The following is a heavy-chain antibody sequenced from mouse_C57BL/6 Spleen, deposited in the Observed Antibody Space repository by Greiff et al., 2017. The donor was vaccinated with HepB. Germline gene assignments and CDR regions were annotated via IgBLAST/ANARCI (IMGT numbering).Heavy chain of an antibody. J-gene: IGHJ2*01. V-gene: IGHV3-6*01. CDR3: AREDGYYY. CDR1: GYSITSGYY. CDR2: ISYDGSN. D-gene: IGHD2-3*01. Sequence: EVKLMESGPGLVKPSQSLSLTCSVTGYSITSGYYWNWIRQFPGNKLEWMGYISYDGSNNYNPSLKNRISITRDTSKNQFFLKLNSVTTEDTATYYCAREDGYYYWGQGTTLTVSS.